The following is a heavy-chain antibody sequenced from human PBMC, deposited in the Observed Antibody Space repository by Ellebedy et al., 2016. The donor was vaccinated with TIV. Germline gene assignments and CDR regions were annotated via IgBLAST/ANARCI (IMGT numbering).Heavy chain of an antibody. D-gene: IGHD2-2*01. V-gene: IGHV4-34*01. Sequence: SETLSLXXAVYGGSFSGYYWSWIRQPPGKGLEWIGEINHSGSTNYNPSLKSRVTISVDTSKNQFSLKLSSVTAADTAVYYCARGGLGSRYQLLSTVLEGNDYWGQGTLVTVSS. CDR2: INHSGST. J-gene: IGHJ4*02. CDR1: GGSFSGYY. CDR3: ARGGLGSRYQLLSTVLEGNDY.